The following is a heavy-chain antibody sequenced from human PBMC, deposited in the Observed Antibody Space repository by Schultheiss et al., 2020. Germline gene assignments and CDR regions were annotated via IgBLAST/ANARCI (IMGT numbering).Heavy chain of an antibody. V-gene: IGHV4-59*01. Sequence: SETLSLTCTVSGGSISSYYWSWIRQPPGKGLEWIGYIYYSGSTNYNPSLKSRVTISVDTSKNQFSLKLSSVTAADTAVYYCAKDQVVVVVAEYDYWGQGTLVTVSS. CDR3: AKDQVVVVVAEYDY. CDR1: GGSISSYY. J-gene: IGHJ4*02. CDR2: IYYSGST. D-gene: IGHD2-15*01.